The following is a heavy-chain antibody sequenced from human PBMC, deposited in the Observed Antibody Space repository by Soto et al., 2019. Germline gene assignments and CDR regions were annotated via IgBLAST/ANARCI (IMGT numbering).Heavy chain of an antibody. CDR3: ARRARPDFYYMDV. D-gene: IGHD6-6*01. CDR1: GFTFSGYA. Sequence: EVQLAESGGGLAQPGGSLRLSCAASGFTFSGYAMDWVRQAPGKGLEYVSGISSNGVGTYYANSVQGRFTISRDNSKSTVYLQMGSLRPEDMAVYYCARRARPDFYYMDVWGKGTTVTVSS. V-gene: IGHV3-64*01. CDR2: ISSNGVGT. J-gene: IGHJ6*03.